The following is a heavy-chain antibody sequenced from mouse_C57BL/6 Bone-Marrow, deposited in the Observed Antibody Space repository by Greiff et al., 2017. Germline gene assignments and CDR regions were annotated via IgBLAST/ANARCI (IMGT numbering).Heavy chain of an antibody. CDR3: AKDGYYGSSAWFAY. D-gene: IGHD1-1*01. CDR2: IDPSDSYT. Sequence: QVQLQQPGAELVMPGASVKLSCKASGYTFTSYWMHWVKQRPGQGLEWIGEIDPSDSYTNYNQKFKGKSTLTVDKSSSTAYMQLSSLTSEDSAVYYCAKDGYYGSSAWFAYWGQGTLVTVSA. CDR1: GYTFTSYW. J-gene: IGHJ3*01. V-gene: IGHV1-69*01.